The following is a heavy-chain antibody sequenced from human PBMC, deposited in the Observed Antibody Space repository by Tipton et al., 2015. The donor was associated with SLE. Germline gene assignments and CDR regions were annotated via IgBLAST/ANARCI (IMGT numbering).Heavy chain of an antibody. D-gene: IGHD2-21*01. CDR1: GYSFTGNY. Sequence: QVQLVQSGAEVKKPGASMKVSCKASGYSFTGNYLHWVRQAPGQGLEWLGRLNPNTGSTNYAQKFQGRVTLTRDTSISTAYMELSRVTSDDTAVYYRARGGADSGDYVDYWAQGTLVTVSS. V-gene: IGHV1-2*06. CDR3: ARGGADSGDYVDY. J-gene: IGHJ4*02. CDR2: LNPNTGST.